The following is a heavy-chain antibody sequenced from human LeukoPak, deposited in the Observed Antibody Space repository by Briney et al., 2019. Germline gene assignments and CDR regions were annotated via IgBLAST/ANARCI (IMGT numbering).Heavy chain of an antibody. D-gene: IGHD2-15*01. CDR3: ARNFGGLVVSDPFDP. Sequence: PGGSLRLSCAASGFTFSSYSMNWVRQAPGKGLEWVSSISSSSSYIYYADSVKGRFTMSRDNAKNSLYLQMNNLRAEDTAVYYCARNFGGLVVSDPFDPWGQGTLVTVSS. CDR1: GFTFSSYS. V-gene: IGHV3-21*01. J-gene: IGHJ5*02. CDR2: ISSSSSYI.